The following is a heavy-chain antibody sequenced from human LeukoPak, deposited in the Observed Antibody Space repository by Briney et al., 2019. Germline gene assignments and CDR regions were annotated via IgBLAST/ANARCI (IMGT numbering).Heavy chain of an antibody. CDR1: GYSFTSNY. V-gene: IGHV1-46*01. J-gene: IGHJ4*02. CDR2: IYPRDGST. CDR3: AREGDDDSRHQIGY. Sequence: GASVKVSCKASGYSFTSNYIHWVRQAPGQGLEWMGMIYPRDGSTSYAQKFQGRVTVTRDTSTSTVYMELSSLRSEDTAVYYCAREGDDDSRHQIGYWGQGTLVTVSS. D-gene: IGHD3-22*01.